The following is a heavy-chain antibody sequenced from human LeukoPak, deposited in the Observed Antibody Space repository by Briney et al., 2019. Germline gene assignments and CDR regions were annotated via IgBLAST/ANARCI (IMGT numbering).Heavy chain of an antibody. CDR2: IIPIFGTA. J-gene: IGHJ6*03. Sequence: SVKVSCKASGGTFSSYAISWVRQAPGQGLEWTGRIIPIFGTANYAQKFQGRVTITADKSTSTAYMELSSLRSEDTAVYYCARDIVVVPAAMRYYYYYMDVWGKGTTVTVSS. D-gene: IGHD2-2*01. CDR3: ARDIVVVPAAMRYYYYYMDV. V-gene: IGHV1-69*06. CDR1: GGTFSSYA.